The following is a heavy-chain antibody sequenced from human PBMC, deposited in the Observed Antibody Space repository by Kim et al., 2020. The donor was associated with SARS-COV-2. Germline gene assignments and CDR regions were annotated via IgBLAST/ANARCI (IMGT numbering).Heavy chain of an antibody. V-gene: IGHV1-3*01. CDR3: ARATMVRGVIITVDY. D-gene: IGHD3-10*01. J-gene: IGHJ4*02. Sequence: QKFQGKVTITRDTSASTAYMELSSLRSEDTAVYYCARATMVRGVIITVDYWGQGTLVTVSS.